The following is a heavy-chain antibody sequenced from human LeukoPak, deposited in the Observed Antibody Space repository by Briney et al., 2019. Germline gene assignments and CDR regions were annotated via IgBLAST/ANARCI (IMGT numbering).Heavy chain of an antibody. CDR2: INHSGST. CDR1: GGSFSGYY. CDR3: ASTYYDFWSGYNRPIDY. Sequence: PSETLSLTCAVYGGSFSGYYWSWIRQPPGKGLEWIGEINHSGSTNYNPSLKSRVTISVDTSKNQFSLKLSSVTAADTAVYYCASTYYDFWSGYNRPIDYWGQGTLVTVSS. D-gene: IGHD3-3*01. J-gene: IGHJ4*02. V-gene: IGHV4-34*01.